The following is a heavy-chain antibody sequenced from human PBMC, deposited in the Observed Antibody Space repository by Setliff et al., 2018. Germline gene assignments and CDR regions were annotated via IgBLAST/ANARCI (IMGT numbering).Heavy chain of an antibody. CDR1: GLTLSRYW. CDR3: ARDPHFDS. CDR2: IKQDGSEK. Sequence: GGSLRLSCAASGLTLSRYWMSWVRQAPGKGLEWVANIKQDGSEKYYVDSVKGRFSISRDNAKDSLYLQMNSLRAEDTAVYYCARDPHFDSWGQGTLVTVSS. V-gene: IGHV3-7*01. J-gene: IGHJ4*02.